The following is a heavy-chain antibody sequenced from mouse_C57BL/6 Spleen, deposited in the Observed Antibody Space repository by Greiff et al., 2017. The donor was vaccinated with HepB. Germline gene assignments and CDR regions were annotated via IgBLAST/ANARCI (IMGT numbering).Heavy chain of an antibody. CDR1: GFTFSDYY. CDR2: ISNGGGST. V-gene: IGHV5-12*01. CDR3: ARPYSNYAFDV. Sequence: EVQLQESGGGLVQPGGSLKLSCAASGFTFSDYYMYWVRQTPEKRLEWVAYISNGGGSTYYPDTVKGRFTISIDNAKKTLEMQMRSLKSEDKEMYYCARPYSNYAFDVWGTGTTVTVS. D-gene: IGHD2-5*01. J-gene: IGHJ1*03.